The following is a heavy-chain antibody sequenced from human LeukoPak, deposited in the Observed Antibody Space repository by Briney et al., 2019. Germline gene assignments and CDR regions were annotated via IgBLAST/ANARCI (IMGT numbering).Heavy chain of an antibody. CDR1: GYTFTSYG. CDR2: TSAYDGNT. CDR3: ARDFFLCRSTSSYHPFDS. J-gene: IGHJ4*02. V-gene: IGHV1-18*04. Sequence: ASVKVSCEASGYTFTSYGISWVRQAPGQGLEWMGWTSAYDGNTNYAQKLQGRVTMTTDTSTSTAYMELRSLRSDDTAVYSCARDFFLCRSTSSYHPFDSWGQGPLVTVSS. D-gene: IGHD2-2*01.